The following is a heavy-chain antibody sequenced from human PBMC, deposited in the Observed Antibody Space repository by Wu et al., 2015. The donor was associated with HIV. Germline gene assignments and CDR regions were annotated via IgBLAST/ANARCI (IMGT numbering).Heavy chain of an antibody. J-gene: IGHJ6*02. Sequence: QFQLVQSGAEVKKPGASVKVSCKASPYTFSSFGISWVRQAPEQGLEWMGWVSSYSGDTKYAEKFQGRVTMTTDTSTSTAYMELRSLKSDDTAVYYCASGSKGGSYYYYGMDVVGPRDQGHRLL. CDR3: ASGSKGGSYYYYGMDV. V-gene: IGHV1-18*01. CDR1: PYTFSSFG. D-gene: IGHD3-10*01. CDR2: VSSYSGDT.